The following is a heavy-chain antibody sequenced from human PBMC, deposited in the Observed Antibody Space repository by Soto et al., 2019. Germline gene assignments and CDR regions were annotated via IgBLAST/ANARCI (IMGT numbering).Heavy chain of an antibody. CDR2: ISTDGTNQ. V-gene: IGHV3-30-3*01. D-gene: IGHD3-16*02. CDR3: AVGGGDLSLTPFDY. Sequence: GGSLRLSCVASGFNFKAYGMHWVRQAPGKGLEWVAVISTDGTNQHHADSVKGRFTISRDNFKNTLYLQMNSLRPENTAVYFCAVGGGDLSLTPFDYWGQGTLVTVSS. J-gene: IGHJ4*02. CDR1: GFNFKAYG.